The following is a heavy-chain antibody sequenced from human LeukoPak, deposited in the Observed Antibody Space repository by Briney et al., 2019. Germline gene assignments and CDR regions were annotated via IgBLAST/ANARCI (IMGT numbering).Heavy chain of an antibody. CDR1: GFTFSSYA. Sequence: GGSLRLSCAASGFTFSSYAVSWVRQAPGKGLEWVSGISGSGSPTHYADSVKGRFAISRDNSKNTVYLQMNSLRAEDTAVYYCAKDYTAAGNWFDPWGQGTLVTVSS. J-gene: IGHJ5*02. V-gene: IGHV3-23*01. CDR3: AKDYTAAGNWFDP. D-gene: IGHD6-13*01. CDR2: ISGSGSPT.